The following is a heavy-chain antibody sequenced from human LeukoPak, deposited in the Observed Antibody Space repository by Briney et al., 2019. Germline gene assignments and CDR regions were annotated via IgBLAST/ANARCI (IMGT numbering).Heavy chain of an antibody. CDR2: IYHSGST. V-gene: IGHV4-4*02. CDR1: GGSISSSNW. J-gene: IGHJ4*02. D-gene: IGHD6-13*01. Sequence: PSETLSLTCAVSGGSISSSNWWSWVRQPPGKGLEWIVEIYHSGSTNYNQSLKSRVTISVDKSKNQLSLKLSSVTAADTAVYYGAWRQGIAAAGTGVFDYWGQGTLVTVSS. CDR3: AWRQGIAAAGTGVFDY.